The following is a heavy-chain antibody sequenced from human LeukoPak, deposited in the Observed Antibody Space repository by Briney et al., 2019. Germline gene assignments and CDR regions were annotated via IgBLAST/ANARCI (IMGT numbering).Heavy chain of an antibody. J-gene: IGHJ4*02. CDR2: IGWDSGRI. D-gene: IGHD5-12*01. CDR3: AGDSGYDLLKY. CDR1: GLILNDHA. Sequence: GGSLRLSCVGSGLILNDHAMHWVRQVPGKGLEWVSGIGWDSGRIGYADSVKGRFTTSRDNTKNSLYLQMNSLRADDTAIYYCAGDSGYDLLKYWGQGTLVTVSS. V-gene: IGHV3-9*01.